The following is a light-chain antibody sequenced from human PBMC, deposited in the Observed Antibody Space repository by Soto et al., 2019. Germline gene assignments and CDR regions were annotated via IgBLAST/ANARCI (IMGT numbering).Light chain of an antibody. CDR2: DVS. Sequence: QSALTQPRSVSGSPGQSVTISCTGTSSDVGAYNYVSWYQHHPAKAPKLLIYDVSKRPSGVPDRFSGSKSGNTASLTISGLQPEDEADYYCCSYAGTYTMVFGGGTKLTV. CDR3: CSYAGTYTMV. CDR1: SSDVGAYNY. V-gene: IGLV2-11*01. J-gene: IGLJ2*01.